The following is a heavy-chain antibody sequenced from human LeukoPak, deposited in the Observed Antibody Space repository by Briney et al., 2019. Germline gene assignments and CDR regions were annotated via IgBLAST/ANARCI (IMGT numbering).Heavy chain of an antibody. CDR3: AHRRSGYTYTY. V-gene: IGHV2-5*01. Sequence: GSGPTLVKPTQTLTLTCTFSGFSLSTDGVAVGWIRQPPGKALEWLALIYGSDVKRFSPSLKSRLTITKDTSKNQVVLTMTNLDPVDTATYYCAHRRSGYTYTYWGQGTLVTVSS. CDR1: GFSLSTDGVA. J-gene: IGHJ4*02. CDR2: IYGSDVK. D-gene: IGHD5-18*01.